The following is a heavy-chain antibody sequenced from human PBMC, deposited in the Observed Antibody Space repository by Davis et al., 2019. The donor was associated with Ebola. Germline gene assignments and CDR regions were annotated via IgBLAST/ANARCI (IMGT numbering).Heavy chain of an antibody. D-gene: IGHD3-10*01. CDR2: IDSSSTYI. V-gene: IGHV3-21*01. CDR3: ARSPPDYDSSQSYYDY. CDR1: GFTFSSYT. J-gene: IGHJ4*02. Sequence: PGGSLRLSCAASGFTFSSYTMNWVRQAPGKGLEWVSSIDSSSTYIYYADSVKGRFTISRDNAKNSLFLQMNSLGVEDTAVFYCARSPPDYDSSQSYYDYWGQGTLVTVSS.